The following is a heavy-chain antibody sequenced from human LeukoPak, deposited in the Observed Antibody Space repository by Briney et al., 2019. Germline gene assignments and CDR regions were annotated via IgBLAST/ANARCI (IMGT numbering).Heavy chain of an antibody. CDR2: IFHSGST. CDR1: GGSINSTNW. CDR3: ARGPRGGSYRFDY. V-gene: IGHV4-4*02. Sequence: SETLSLTCAVSGGSINSTNWWNWVRQPPGKGLEWIGEIFHSGSTNYNPSLKSRVTISLDKSKNHFSLNLTSVTAADTAVYYCARGPRGGSYRFDYWGQGTLVTVSS. D-gene: IGHD3-16*02. J-gene: IGHJ4*02.